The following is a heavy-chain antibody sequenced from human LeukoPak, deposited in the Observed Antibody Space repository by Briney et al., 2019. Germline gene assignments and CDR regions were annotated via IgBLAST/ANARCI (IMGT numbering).Heavy chain of an antibody. D-gene: IGHD3-9*01. J-gene: IGHJ6*02. Sequence: GGSLRLSCAASGFTFSSYAMSWVRQAPGKGLEWVSAISGSGGSTYYADSVKGRFTISRDNSKNTLYLQMNSLRAEDTAVYYCARESYDIPSRYGMDVWGQGTTVTVSS. CDR2: ISGSGGST. CDR3: ARESYDIPSRYGMDV. V-gene: IGHV3-23*01. CDR1: GFTFSSYA.